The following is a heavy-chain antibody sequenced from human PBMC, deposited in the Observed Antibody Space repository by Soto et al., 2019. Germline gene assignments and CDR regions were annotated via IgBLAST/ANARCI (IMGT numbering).Heavy chain of an antibody. J-gene: IGHJ4*02. V-gene: IGHV3-23*01. Sequence: PGGSLSLSCAASGFTFSSYAMSWVRQAPGKGLEWVSAISGSGGSTYYADSVKGRFTFSSDNSKNTLYLQMNSLRAVDTAVYYCASIVLMVYALDYWGQGTLVTVSS. D-gene: IGHD2-8*01. CDR2: ISGSGGST. CDR1: GFTFSSYA. CDR3: ASIVLMVYALDY.